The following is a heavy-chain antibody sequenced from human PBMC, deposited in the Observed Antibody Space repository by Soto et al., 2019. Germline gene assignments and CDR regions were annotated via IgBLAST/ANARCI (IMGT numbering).Heavy chain of an antibody. CDR2: INPRSGGT. J-gene: IGHJ4*02. CDR3: ASLVPAAASL. V-gene: IGHV1-46*01. CDR1: GHTFTTFL. Sequence: QVQVEQSGAEVRKPGASVKLSCKASGHTFTTFLLRWVRQAPGQGLQWMGVINPRSGGTSYAQKFQGRVTMTSDTSTETVYMELSSLRSEDTAVYYCASLVPAAASLWGQGALVTVSS. D-gene: IGHD2-2*01.